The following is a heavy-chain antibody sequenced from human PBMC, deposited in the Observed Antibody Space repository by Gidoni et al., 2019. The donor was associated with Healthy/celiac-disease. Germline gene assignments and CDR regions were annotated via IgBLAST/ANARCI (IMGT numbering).Heavy chain of an antibody. CDR2: IRSKANSYAT. J-gene: IGHJ4*02. V-gene: IGHV3-73*01. CDR3: TRLGIAVAGSLGY. D-gene: IGHD6-19*01. Sequence: ASGFTFSGSAMHWVRQASGKGLEWVGRIRSKANSYATAYAASVKGRFTISRDDSKNPAYLQMNSLKTEDTAVYYCTRLGIAVAGSLGYWGQGTLVTVSS. CDR1: GFTFSGSA.